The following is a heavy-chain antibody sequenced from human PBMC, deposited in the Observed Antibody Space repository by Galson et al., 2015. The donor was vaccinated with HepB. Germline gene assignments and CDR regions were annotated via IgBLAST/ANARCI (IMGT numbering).Heavy chain of an antibody. Sequence: SLRLSCAASGFTFSSYSMNWVRQAPGKGLDWVSYISSDSNIHYADSVRGRFTISRDDAKNSLYLQMSSLRAEDAAVYYCARDYNWAFDIWGQGTMVTVSS. CDR2: ISSDSNI. CDR1: GFTFSSYS. D-gene: IGHD5-24*01. CDR3: ARDYNWAFDI. V-gene: IGHV3-48*01. J-gene: IGHJ3*02.